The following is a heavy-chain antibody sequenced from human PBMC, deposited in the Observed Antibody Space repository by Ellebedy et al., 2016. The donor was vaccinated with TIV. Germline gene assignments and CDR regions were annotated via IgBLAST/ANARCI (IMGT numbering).Heavy chain of an antibody. CDR2: IWYDGSNK. CDR3: AREPQVGATSPGADY. Sequence: PGGSLRLSCAASGFTFSSYGMHWVRQAPGKGLEWVAVIWYDGSNKYYADSVKGRFTISRDNSKNTLYLQMNSLRAEDTAVYYCAREPQVGATSPGADYWGQGTLVTVSS. CDR1: GFTFSSYG. V-gene: IGHV3-33*08. D-gene: IGHD1-26*01. J-gene: IGHJ4*02.